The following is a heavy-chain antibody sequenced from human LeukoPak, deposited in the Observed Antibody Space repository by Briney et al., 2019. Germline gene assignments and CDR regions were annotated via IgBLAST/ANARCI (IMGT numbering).Heavy chain of an antibody. CDR1: GFTFSSYA. CDR3: AKAYDFWSGYYPSFDY. CDR2: ISGSGGST. Sequence: PGGSLRLSXAASGFTFSSYAMSWVRQAPGKGLEWVSAISGSGGSTYYADSVKGRFTISRDNSKNTLYLQMNSLRAEDTAVYYCAKAYDFWSGYYPSFDYWGQGTLVTVSS. V-gene: IGHV3-23*01. J-gene: IGHJ4*02. D-gene: IGHD3-3*01.